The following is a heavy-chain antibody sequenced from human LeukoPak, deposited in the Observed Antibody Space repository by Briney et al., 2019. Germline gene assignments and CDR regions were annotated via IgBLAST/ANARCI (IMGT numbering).Heavy chain of an antibody. CDR1: GYTFTGYY. J-gene: IGHJ4*02. V-gene: IGHV1-2*02. D-gene: IGHD6-19*01. CDR2: INPNSGGT. Sequence: GASVKVSCKASGYTFTGYYMHWVRHAPGQGLEWMGWINPNSGGTNYAQKFQGRVTMTRDTSISTAYMELSRLRSDDTAVYYCASFSSGVPRRFDYWGQGTLVTVSS. CDR3: ASFSSGVPRRFDY.